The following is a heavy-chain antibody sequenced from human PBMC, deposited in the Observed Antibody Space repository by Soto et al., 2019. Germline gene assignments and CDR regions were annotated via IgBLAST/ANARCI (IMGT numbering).Heavy chain of an antibody. Sequence: QVQLVESGGGVVQPGRSLRLSCAASGFTFSSYGMHWVRQAPGKGLEWLAVIWYDGSNKYYADSVKGRFTISRDNSKNSLYLQMNSLRAEDTAVYYCARDRYSSGWYDLDYWGQGNLVTVSS. V-gene: IGHV3-33*01. D-gene: IGHD6-19*01. J-gene: IGHJ4*02. CDR1: GFTFSSYG. CDR3: ARDRYSSGWYDLDY. CDR2: IWYDGSNK.